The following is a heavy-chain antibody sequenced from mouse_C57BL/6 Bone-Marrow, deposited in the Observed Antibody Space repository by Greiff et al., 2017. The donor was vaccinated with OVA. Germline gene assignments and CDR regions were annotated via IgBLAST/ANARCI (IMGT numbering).Heavy chain of an antibody. CDR3: AREGYYGSTLDY. CDR2: INPNYGTT. V-gene: IGHV1-39*01. D-gene: IGHD1-1*01. Sequence: VHVKQSGPELVKPGASVKISCKASGYSFTDYNMNWVKQSNGKSLAWIGVINPNYGTTSYNQKFKGKATLTVDQSSSTAYMQLNSLTSEDSAVCYCAREGYYGSTLDYWGQGTTLTVSS. J-gene: IGHJ2*01. CDR1: GYSFTDYN.